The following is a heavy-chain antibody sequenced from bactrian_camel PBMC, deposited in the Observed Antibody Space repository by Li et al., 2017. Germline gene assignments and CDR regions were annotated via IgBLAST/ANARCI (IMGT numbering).Heavy chain of an antibody. CDR1: PNIRSC. J-gene: IGHJ4*01. Sequence: QVQLVESGGGSVQAGGSLRLSCAASPNIRSCVGWFRQAPGKEREGVATIDTDGSPSYADSVKGRYTITRDYDKDLVYLQMNNLKPEDTAMYYCAATYAVNCNITRYWGQGTQVTVS. CDR2: IDTDGSP. CDR3: AATYAVNCNITRY. D-gene: IGHD1*01. V-gene: IGHV3S53*01.